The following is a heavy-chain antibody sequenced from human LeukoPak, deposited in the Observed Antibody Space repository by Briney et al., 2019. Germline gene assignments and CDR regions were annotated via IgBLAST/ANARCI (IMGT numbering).Heavy chain of an antibody. J-gene: IGHJ4*02. D-gene: IGHD2-2*01. V-gene: IGHV4-59*01. CDR3: ARGAPGYCSSTACPLDY. Sequence: PSETLSLTCTVSGGSISSYYWSWIRQPPGKGLEWIGYIYYSGSTNYNPSLKSRVTISLDTSKNQFSLKLSSVTAADTAVYYCARGAPGYCSSTACPLDYWGQGSLVTVSS. CDR2: IYYSGST. CDR1: GGSISSYY.